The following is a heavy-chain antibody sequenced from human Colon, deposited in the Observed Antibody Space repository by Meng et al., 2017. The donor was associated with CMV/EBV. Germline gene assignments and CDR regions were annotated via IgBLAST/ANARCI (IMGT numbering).Heavy chain of an antibody. V-gene: IGHV4-38-2*02. Sequence: SETLSLTCTVSAYPINTDYYWGWIRQPPGKDLEWRGSIYYSGGTFYNPSLKSRVAISVDTSKNQFSLRLSSVTAADTAVYYCARTISSGWNDAVDIWGQGTMVTVSS. J-gene: IGHJ3*02. CDR3: ARTISSGWNDAVDI. CDR1: AYPINTDYY. D-gene: IGHD6-19*01. CDR2: IYYSGGT.